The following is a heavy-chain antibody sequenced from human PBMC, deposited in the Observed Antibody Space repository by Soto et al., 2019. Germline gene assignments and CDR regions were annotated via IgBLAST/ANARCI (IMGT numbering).Heavy chain of an antibody. CDR1: GFTFSTHA. J-gene: IGHJ6*02. CDR3: AKDPPWTVGPLAMDV. V-gene: IGHV3-23*01. CDR2: FSGSGGNI. D-gene: IGHD2-2*01. Sequence: GGSLRLSCVASGFTFSTHAMSWVRQAPGKGLEWVSTFSGSGGNIYYAESVKGRLTISRDDSKNTLYLQMNSLRVEDTAVYYCAKDPPWTVGPLAMDVWGQGTTVTVSS.